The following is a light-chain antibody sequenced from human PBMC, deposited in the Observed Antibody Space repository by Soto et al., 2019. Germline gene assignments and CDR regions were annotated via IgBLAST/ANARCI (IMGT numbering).Light chain of an antibody. J-gene: IGLJ1*01. CDR2: DVT. V-gene: IGLV2-14*03. CDR3: NSYTSSSTYV. CDR1: SSDVGGFNY. Sequence: QSALTQPASVSGSPGQSITISCTGTSSDVGGFNYVSWYQQHPGKAPKLMIYDVTNRPSGVSYRFSGSKSGTTASLTISGLQAEDEAEYYCNSYTSSSTYVFGTGTKLNVL.